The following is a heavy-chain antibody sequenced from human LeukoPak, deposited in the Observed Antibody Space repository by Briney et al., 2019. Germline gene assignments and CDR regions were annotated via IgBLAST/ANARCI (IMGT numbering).Heavy chain of an antibody. D-gene: IGHD6-13*01. V-gene: IGHV4-39*01. CDR3: ARSAYGSTSHDYYMDV. CDR2: IFYTGTT. CDR1: GGSISSSSYY. Sequence: PSETLSLTCAVSGGSISSSSYYWGWIRQPQGKGLEWIGSIFYTGTTYYNPSLKSRVTISVDTSRNQFSLKLSSVTAADTAVYYCARSAYGSTSHDYYMDVWGKGTTVTVSS. J-gene: IGHJ6*03.